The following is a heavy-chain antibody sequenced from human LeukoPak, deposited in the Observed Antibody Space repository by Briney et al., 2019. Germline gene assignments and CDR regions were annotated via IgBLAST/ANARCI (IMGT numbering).Heavy chain of an antibody. CDR2: INPSTGGT. CDR1: GYTFSGDY. D-gene: IGHD1-26*01. CDR3: ASARNLYSGSFAS. J-gene: IGHJ4*02. Sequence: ASVKVSCKASGYTFSGDYVHWVRQAPGQGLEWMGRINPSTGGTTYAQEFQGRVTMTRDTSVSTAYMELNRLTSDDTAVYFCASARNLYSGSFASCGQGTLVTVSS. V-gene: IGHV1-2*06.